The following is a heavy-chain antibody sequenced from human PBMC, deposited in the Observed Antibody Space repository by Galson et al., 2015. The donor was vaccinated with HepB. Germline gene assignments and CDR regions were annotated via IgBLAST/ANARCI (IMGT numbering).Heavy chain of an antibody. Sequence: SLRLSCAASGFTFSSYAMHWVRQAPGKGLEWVAVISYDGSNKYYADSVKGRFTISRDNSKNTLYLQMNSLRAEDTAVYYCARERWLHRALDYWGQGTLVTVSS. CDR1: GFTFSSYA. D-gene: IGHD5-24*01. J-gene: IGHJ4*02. CDR3: ARERWLHRALDY. CDR2: ISYDGSNK. V-gene: IGHV3-30-3*01.